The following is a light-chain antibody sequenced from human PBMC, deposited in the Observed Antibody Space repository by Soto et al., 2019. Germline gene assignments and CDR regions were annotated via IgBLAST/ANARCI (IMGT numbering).Light chain of an antibody. V-gene: IGLV2-23*01. J-gene: IGLJ3*02. CDR3: CSYAGSSTPNWV. CDR1: SSKFGADFD. Sequence: QSVLTQPPSVSGAPGQRVTIPCTESSSKFGADFDVHWYQQHPGKAPKLMIYEGSKRPSGVSNRFSGSKSGNTASLTISGLQAEDEADYYCCSYAGSSTPNWVFGGGTKLTVL. CDR2: EGS.